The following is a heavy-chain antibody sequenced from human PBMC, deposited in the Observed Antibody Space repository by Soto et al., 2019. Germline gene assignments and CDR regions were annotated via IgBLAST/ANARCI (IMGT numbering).Heavy chain of an antibody. Sequence: EVQLVESGGELVQPGGSLRLSCAASGFTFSSYWMHWVRQAPGMGLVWVSRIKSDGSGAIYADAVKSRFTVSRDNAKNTLYSLVNGKSTDFMAVYYYARGDNDNHDGNYYLGRFWGLGAWVPVSS. CDR1: GFTFSSYW. V-gene: IGHV3-74*01. D-gene: IGHD3-3*01. J-gene: IGHJ2*01. CDR3: ARGDNDNHDGNYYLGRF. CDR2: IKSDGSGA.